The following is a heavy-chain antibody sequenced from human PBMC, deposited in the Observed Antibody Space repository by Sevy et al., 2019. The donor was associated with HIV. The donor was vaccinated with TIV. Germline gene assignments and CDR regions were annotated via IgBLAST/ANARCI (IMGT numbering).Heavy chain of an antibody. CDR3: AREGYCTNGVCFGAYPGGYYYYGMDV. CDR1: GFTFSSYA. J-gene: IGHJ6*02. Sequence: GGSLRLSCAASGFTFSSYAMHWVRQAPGKGLEWVAVISYDGSNKYYADSVKGRFTISRDNSKNTLYLQMNSLRAEDTAVYYCAREGYCTNGVCFGAYPGGYYYYGMDVWGQGTTVTVSS. V-gene: IGHV3-30-3*01. D-gene: IGHD2-8*01. CDR2: ISYDGSNK.